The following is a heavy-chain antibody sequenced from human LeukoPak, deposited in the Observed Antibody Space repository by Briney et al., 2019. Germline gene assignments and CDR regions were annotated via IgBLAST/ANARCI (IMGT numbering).Heavy chain of an antibody. CDR3: AKATTAGYSSSWYVY. J-gene: IGHJ4*02. V-gene: IGHV3-23*01. CDR1: GFXFSSYA. Sequence: PGGSLRLSCAASGFXFSSYAISWVRQAPGKGLEWVSAISGSGGSTYYADSVKGRFTISRDNSKNTLYLQMNSLRAEDTAVYYCAKATTAGYSSSWYVYWGQGTLVTVSS. D-gene: IGHD6-13*01. CDR2: ISGSGGST.